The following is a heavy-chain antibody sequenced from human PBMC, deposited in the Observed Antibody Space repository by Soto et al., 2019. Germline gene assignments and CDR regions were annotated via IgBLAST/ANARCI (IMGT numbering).Heavy chain of an antibody. CDR3: AKDLRYYYDSSSDY. Sequence: PXGSLRLSCAASGFTFSSYAMSWVRQAPGKGLEWVSAISGSGGSTYYADSVKGRFTISRDNSKNTLYLQMNSLRAEDTAVYYCAKDLRYYYDSSSDYWGQGALVTVSS. J-gene: IGHJ4*02. CDR2: ISGSGGST. CDR1: GFTFSSYA. D-gene: IGHD3-22*01. V-gene: IGHV3-23*01.